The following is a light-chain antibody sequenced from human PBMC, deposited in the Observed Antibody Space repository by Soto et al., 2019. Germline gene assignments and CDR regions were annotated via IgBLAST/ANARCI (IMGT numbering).Light chain of an antibody. CDR1: QTISTY. V-gene: IGKV1-39*01. Sequence: DIQMTQSPSSLSASVGDRVTITCLASQTISTYLNWYQQKPGKAPRLLIYDASSLLSGVPSRFSGSGSGTDFTLTIASLQPEDFSTYYCQQSDSTPYTFGQGTKVDIK. CDR2: DAS. J-gene: IGKJ2*01. CDR3: QQSDSTPYT.